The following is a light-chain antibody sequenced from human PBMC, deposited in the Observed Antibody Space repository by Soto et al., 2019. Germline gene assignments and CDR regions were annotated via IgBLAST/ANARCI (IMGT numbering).Light chain of an antibody. Sequence: IVVTQSPGILSLSPGVIATLSCRASQNVHIGYLAWYEQKPGRAPRLLFYCASTRATSVPDRFSARGSGTDFTLTITRLEPEDFAVYYCQQYNTSPFTFGPGTRVDI. CDR1: QNVHIGY. CDR2: CAS. CDR3: QQYNTSPFT. V-gene: IGKV3-20*01. J-gene: IGKJ3*01.